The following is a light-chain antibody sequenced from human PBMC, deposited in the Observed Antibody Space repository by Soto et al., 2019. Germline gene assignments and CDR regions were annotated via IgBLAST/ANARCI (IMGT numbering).Light chain of an antibody. V-gene: IGLV2-14*01. CDR1: SSDIGRYDY. CDR3: CSFTSSKTWV. J-gene: IGLJ3*02. Sequence: QSALTQPASVTGSPGQSITISCTGTSSDIGRYDYVSWFQQHPGRAPRLLIYEVINRPSGVSTRFSGSKSGNTASLTISGLQAEDDAEFYCCSFTSSKTWVFGGGTKLTVL. CDR2: EVI.